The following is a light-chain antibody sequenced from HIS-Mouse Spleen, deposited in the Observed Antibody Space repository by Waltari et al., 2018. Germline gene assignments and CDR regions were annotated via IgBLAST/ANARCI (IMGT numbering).Light chain of an antibody. CDR1: SSDAGSYTI. J-gene: IGLJ3*02. CDR2: EGS. V-gene: IGLV2-23*01. Sequence: QSALTQPASVSGSPGQSITIPCPRTSSDAGSYTIDPSYQQHPGKAPNLMIYEGSKRPSGVSNRFSGSKSGNTASLTISGLQAEDEADYYCCSYAGSSTWVFGGGTKLTVL. CDR3: CSYAGSSTWV.